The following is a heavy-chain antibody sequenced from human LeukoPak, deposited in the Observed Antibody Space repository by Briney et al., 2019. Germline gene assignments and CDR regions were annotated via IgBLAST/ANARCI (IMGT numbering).Heavy chain of an antibody. V-gene: IGHV3-21*01. D-gene: IGHD2-21*02. CDR2: ISERSVYI. CDR3: ARTRFCGNDFYPWDFHY. J-gene: IGHJ4*02. CDR1: GFTFSNYC. Sequence: GGSLRLSCAASGFTFSNYCMNWVRQAPGKGLGWVSSISERSVYIYYADSVKGRFTISRDNAKNSLSLQMNSLRAEDTAVYYCARTRFCGNDFYPWDFHYWGQGTPVTVSS.